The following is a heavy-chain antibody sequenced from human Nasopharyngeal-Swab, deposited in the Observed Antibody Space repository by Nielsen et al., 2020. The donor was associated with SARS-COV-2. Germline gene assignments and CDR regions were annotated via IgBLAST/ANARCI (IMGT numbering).Heavy chain of an antibody. CDR1: GGSFSGYY. V-gene: IGHV4-34*01. D-gene: IGHD3-10*01. CDR2: INHSGST. CDR3: ARGVRLTRITMVRGPIESVYGMDV. J-gene: IGHJ6*02. Sequence: SKTLSLTCAVYGGSFSGYYWSWIRQPPGKGLEWIGEINHSGSTNYNPSLKSRVTISVDTSKNQFSLKLSSVTAADTAVYYCARGVRLTRITMVRGPIESVYGMDVWGQGTTVTVSS.